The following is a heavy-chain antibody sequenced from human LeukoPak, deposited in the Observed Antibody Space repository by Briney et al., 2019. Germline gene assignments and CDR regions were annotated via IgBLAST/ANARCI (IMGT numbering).Heavy chain of an antibody. CDR3: ARTPGDSSSWYSDS. J-gene: IGHJ4*01. D-gene: IGHD6-13*01. V-gene: IGHV3-30-3*01. CDR2: ISYGGSTK. Sequence: PGRSLRLSCAASGFTFSHYAMHLARQAPGKGLGWVAVISYGGSTKYHAGSVKGRFTISRDNSKNTLYLQMSSLRPEDAAVYYCARTPGDSSSWYSDSWGDGTLVTVSS. CDR1: GFTFSHYA.